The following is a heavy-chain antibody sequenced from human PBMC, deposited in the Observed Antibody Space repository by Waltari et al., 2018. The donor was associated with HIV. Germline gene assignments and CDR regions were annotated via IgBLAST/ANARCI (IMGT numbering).Heavy chain of an antibody. J-gene: IGHJ4*01. CDR2: VYQSGIT. CDR3: ARLPKARGVAVDF. D-gene: IGHD3-10*01. CDR1: GVSISSPLYR. V-gene: IGHV4-39*01. Sequence: QLQLQESGPGLVTPSETLSLTCTVSGVSISSPLYRWGWIRQPPGKGLEWIGNVYQSGITYYSPSLKSRVTISLDPPKNQFSLKVTSVAAADTAVYYCARLPKARGVAVDFWGHGTLVTVSS.